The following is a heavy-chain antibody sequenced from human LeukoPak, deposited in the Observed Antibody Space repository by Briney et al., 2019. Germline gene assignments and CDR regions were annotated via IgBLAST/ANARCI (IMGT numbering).Heavy chain of an antibody. CDR3: ARHLYSESYYF. Sequence: SETLSLTCTVSGGSISSNSHYWGWLRQTPGKGLEWFGSIFYSGTTYYNPSLKSRVTISIDTSKNQFSLKLSSVTAADTAVYYCARHLYSESYYFWGQGTLVTVSS. D-gene: IGHD1-26*01. J-gene: IGHJ4*02. CDR1: GGSISSNSHY. V-gene: IGHV4-39*01. CDR2: IFYSGTT.